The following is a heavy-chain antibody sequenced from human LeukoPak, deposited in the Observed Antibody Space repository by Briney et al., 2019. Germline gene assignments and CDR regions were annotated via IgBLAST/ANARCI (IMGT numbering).Heavy chain of an antibody. CDR2: IKQDESER. D-gene: IGHD3-10*01. J-gene: IGHJ6*03. V-gene: IGHV3-7*01. CDR3: ARLSAYYYGSYFYYYMDV. CDR1: GFTFSSYW. Sequence: GGSLRLSCAASGFTFSSYWMSWVRQAPGRGLEWVANIKQDESERYSVDSVKGRFTISRDNAKNSVYLHMNSLRAEDTALYYCARLSAYYYGSYFYYYMDVWGKGTTVTVSS.